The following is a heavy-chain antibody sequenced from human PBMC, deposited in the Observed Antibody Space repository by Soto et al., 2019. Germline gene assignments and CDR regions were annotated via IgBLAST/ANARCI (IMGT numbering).Heavy chain of an antibody. V-gene: IGHV5-51*01. Sequence: PGESLKISCKTSGYSFISYWVAWVRQLPGKGLEWMGTFYPGDSTSTYSPSFQGQVTISVDTSITTAYLQLNSLKASDTAMYYCARIIGYCRDNDCSWTFDVWGQGTMVTVSS. J-gene: IGHJ3*01. CDR3: ARIIGYCRDNDCSWTFDV. D-gene: IGHD2-15*01. CDR1: GYSFISYW. CDR2: FYPGDSTS.